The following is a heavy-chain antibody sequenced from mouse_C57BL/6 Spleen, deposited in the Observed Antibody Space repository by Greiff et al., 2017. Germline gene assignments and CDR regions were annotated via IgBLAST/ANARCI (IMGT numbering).Heavy chain of an antibody. Sequence: EVQLQQSGPELVKPGASVKISCKASGYSFTGYYMNWVKQSPEKSLEWIGEINPSTGGTTYNQKFKAKATLTVDKSSSTAYMQLKSLTSEDSAVYYCARWGITTVVGEAWFAYWGQGTLVTVSA. CDR3: ARWGITTVVGEAWFAY. V-gene: IGHV1-42*01. D-gene: IGHD1-1*01. CDR2: INPSTGGT. CDR1: GYSFTGYY. J-gene: IGHJ3*01.